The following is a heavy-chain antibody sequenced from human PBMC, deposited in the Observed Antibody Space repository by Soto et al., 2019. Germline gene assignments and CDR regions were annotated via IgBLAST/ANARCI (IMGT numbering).Heavy chain of an antibody. Sequence: EVQLLESGGGLVQPGGSLRLSCAASGFTFSTYAMSWLRQAPGKALAWVSAISGRGGTPYYADSVKGRFTISRDNSKNTLYLQGSGLRAEETAVYYCAKGQGWFGAFDYWDQGTLVTVTS. CDR3: AKGQGWFGAFDY. V-gene: IGHV3-23*01. CDR2: ISGRGGTP. D-gene: IGHD3-10*01. J-gene: IGHJ4*02. CDR1: GFTFSTYA.